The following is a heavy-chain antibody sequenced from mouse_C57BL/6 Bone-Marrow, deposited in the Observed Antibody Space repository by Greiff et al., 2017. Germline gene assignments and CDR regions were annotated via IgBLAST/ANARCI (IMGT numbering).Heavy chain of an antibody. V-gene: IGHV1-81*01. J-gene: IGHJ4*01. CDR1: GYTFTSYG. Sequence: VKLQESGAELARPGASVKLSCKASGYTFTSYGISWVKQRTGQGLEWIGEIYPSSSNTYYNEKFKGKATLTADKSSSTAYMELRSLTSEDSAVYFCARLARYYSAMDYWGQGTSVTVSS. CDR2: IYPSSSNT. D-gene: IGHD3-1*01. CDR3: ARLARYYSAMDY.